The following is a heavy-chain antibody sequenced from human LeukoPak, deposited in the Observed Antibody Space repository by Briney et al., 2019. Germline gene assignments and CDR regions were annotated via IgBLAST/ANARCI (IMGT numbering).Heavy chain of an antibody. Sequence: GGSLRLSCAASGFTFSSYSMNWVRQAPGKGLEWVSYISSSSSYIYYADSVKGRFTISRDNAKNSLYLQMNSLRAEDTAVYYCARDAVDTANAVWGQGTMVTVSS. CDR3: ARDAVDTANAV. V-gene: IGHV3-21*01. D-gene: IGHD5-18*01. J-gene: IGHJ6*02. CDR1: GFTFSSYS. CDR2: ISSSSSYI.